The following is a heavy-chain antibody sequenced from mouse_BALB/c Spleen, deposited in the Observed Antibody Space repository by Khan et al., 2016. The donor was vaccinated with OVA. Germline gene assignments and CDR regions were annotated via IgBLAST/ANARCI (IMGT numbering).Heavy chain of an antibody. CDR3: GRDANYFDH. CDR2: IYYSGST. Sequence: VQLQQSGPDLVKPSQSLSLTCTVTGYSITSGYSWHWIRQFPGNKLEWMGYIYYSGSTNYNPALKSRISISRDTSKNQFFLQLNSVTTEDTATYYCGRDANYFDHWGQGTILTVSS. J-gene: IGHJ2*01. V-gene: IGHV3-1*02. CDR1: GYSITSGYS.